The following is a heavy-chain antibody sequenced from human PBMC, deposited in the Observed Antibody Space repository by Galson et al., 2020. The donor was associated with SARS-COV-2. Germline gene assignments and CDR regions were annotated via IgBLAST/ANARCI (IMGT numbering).Heavy chain of an antibody. CDR1: GFVFSTFG. CDR3: AKDRYIAVVSAAVGMDV. D-gene: IGHD6-19*01. Sequence: GGSLRLSCAGSGFVFSTFGMHWVRQAPGKGLEWVAVMSYDGSNKYYSDSVKGRFTISRDNSKSTVYLQMDSLRVEDTAVYYCAKDRYIAVVSAAVGMDVWGQGTTVTVSS. V-gene: IGHV3-30*18. CDR2: MSYDGSNK. J-gene: IGHJ6*02.